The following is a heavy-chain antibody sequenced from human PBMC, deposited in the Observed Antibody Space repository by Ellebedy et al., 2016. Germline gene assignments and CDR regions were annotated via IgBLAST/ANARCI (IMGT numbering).Heavy chain of an antibody. CDR1: GFTFSSYA. CDR2: ISYDGSNK. Sequence: GESLKISCAASGFTFSSYAMHWVRQAPGKGLEWVAVISYDGSNKYYADSVKGRFTISRDNSKNTLYLQMNSLRAEDTAVYYCARVGGYCSGGSCYQNYYYYGMDVWGQGTTATVSS. D-gene: IGHD2-15*01. J-gene: IGHJ6*02. CDR3: ARVGGYCSGGSCYQNYYYYGMDV. V-gene: IGHV3-30-3*01.